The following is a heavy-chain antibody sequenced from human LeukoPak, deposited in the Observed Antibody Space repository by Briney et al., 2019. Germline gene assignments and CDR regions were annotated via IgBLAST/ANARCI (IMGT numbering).Heavy chain of an antibody. V-gene: IGHV4-38-2*02. D-gene: IGHD4-17*01. CDR1: GYSISSGYY. CDR2: IYHSGST. Sequence: SETLSLTCTVSGYSISSGYYWGWIRQPPGKGLEWIGSIYHSGSTYYNPSLKSRVTISVDTSKDQFSLKLSSVTAADTAVYYCARGITVTTSLWPLRGSKQYYFDYWGQGTLVTVSS. J-gene: IGHJ4*02. CDR3: ARGITVTTSLWPLRGSKQYYFDY.